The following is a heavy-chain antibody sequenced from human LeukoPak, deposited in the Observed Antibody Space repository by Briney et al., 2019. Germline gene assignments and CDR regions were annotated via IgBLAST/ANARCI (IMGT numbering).Heavy chain of an antibody. CDR1: GFTFSSYG. V-gene: IGHV3-23*01. CDR2: ISGSGGST. J-gene: IGHJ6*03. Sequence: NPGGSLRLSCAASGFTFSSYGMSWVRQAPGKGLEWVSAISGSGGSTYYADSVKGRFTISRDNSKNTLYLQMNSLRAEDTAVYYCAKGSLTGYTPENWSYYYYYMDVWGKGTTVTISS. CDR3: AKGSLTGYTPENWSYYYYYMDV. D-gene: IGHD3-9*01.